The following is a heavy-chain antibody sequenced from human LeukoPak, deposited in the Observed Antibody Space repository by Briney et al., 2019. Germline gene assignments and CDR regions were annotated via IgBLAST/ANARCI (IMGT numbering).Heavy chain of an antibody. CDR2: ISHDGTVQ. CDR3: AKEGTAMASSYFDY. D-gene: IGHD5-18*01. V-gene: IGHV3-30*18. Sequence: PGGSLRLSCTAPGFTFSSYGMQWVRQAPGKGLEWVAVISHDGTVQHYADSVKGRFTISRDNSDNTLYLQMNSLRDEDTAMYYCAKEGTAMASSYFDYWGQGTLIIVSS. J-gene: IGHJ4*02. CDR1: GFTFSSYG.